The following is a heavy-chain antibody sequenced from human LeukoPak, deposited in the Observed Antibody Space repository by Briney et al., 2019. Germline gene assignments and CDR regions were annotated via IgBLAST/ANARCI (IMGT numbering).Heavy chain of an antibody. D-gene: IGHD3-3*01. V-gene: IGHV4-34*01. J-gene: IGHJ4*02. CDR2: INHSGST. Sequence: PSETLSLTCAVYGGSFCGYYWSWIRQPPGKGLEWIGEINHSGSTNYNPSLKSRVTISVDTSKNQFSLKLSSVTAADTAVYYCARDSENDFFFDGFNYWGQGTLVTVSS. CDR3: ARDSENDFFFDGFNY. CDR1: GGSFCGYY.